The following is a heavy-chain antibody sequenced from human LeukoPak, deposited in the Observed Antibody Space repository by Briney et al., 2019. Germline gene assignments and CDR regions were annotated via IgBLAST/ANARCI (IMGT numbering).Heavy chain of an antibody. V-gene: IGHV1-24*01. CDR2: FDPEDGET. CDR3: ATMVPMIVVKRAFDI. J-gene: IGHJ3*02. CDR1: GYTFTGYY. Sequence: ASVKVSCKASGYTFTGYYVHWVRQAPGKGLEWMGGFDPEDGETIYAQKFQGRVTMTEDTSTDTAYMELSSLRSEDTAVYYCATMVPMIVVKRAFDIWGQGTMVTVSS. D-gene: IGHD3-22*01.